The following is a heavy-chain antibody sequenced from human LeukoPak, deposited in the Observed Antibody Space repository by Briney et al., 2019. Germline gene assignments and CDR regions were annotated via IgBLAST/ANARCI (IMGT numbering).Heavy chain of an antibody. D-gene: IGHD6-6*01. V-gene: IGHV1-69*05. J-gene: IGHJ6*03. CDR3: ARAGNVQPGLVGSEPSPNYYYYYMDV. Sequence: SVKVSCKASGGTFSSYAISWVRQAPGQGLEWMGGIIPIFGTANYAQKFQGRVTITTDESTSTAYMELSNLRSEDTAVYYCARAGNVQPGLVGSEPSPNYYYYYMDVWGKGTTVTVSS. CDR2: IIPIFGTA. CDR1: GGTFSSYA.